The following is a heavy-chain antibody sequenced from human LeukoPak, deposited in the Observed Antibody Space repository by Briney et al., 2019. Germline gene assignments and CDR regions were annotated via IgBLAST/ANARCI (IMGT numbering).Heavy chain of an antibody. CDR1: GYTFTSYG. Sequence: ASVKVSCKASGYTFTSYGISWVRQAPGQGPEWMGWISAYNGNTNYAQKLQGRVTMTTDTSTSTAYMELRSLRSDDTAVYYCARAPRGDYGGDYFDYWGQGTLVTVSS. D-gene: IGHD4-17*01. J-gene: IGHJ4*02. CDR2: ISAYNGNT. CDR3: ARAPRGDYGGDYFDY. V-gene: IGHV1-18*01.